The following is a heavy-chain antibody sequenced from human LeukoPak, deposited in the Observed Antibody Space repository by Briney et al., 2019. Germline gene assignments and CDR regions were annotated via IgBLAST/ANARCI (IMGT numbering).Heavy chain of an antibody. J-gene: IGHJ4*02. V-gene: IGHV1-69*13. Sequence: SVKVSCKASGYTFTNYYMHWVRQAPGQGLEWMGGIIPIFGTANYAQKFQGRVTITADESTSTAYMELSSLRSEDTAVYYCARGTYYDFWSGYPQPQFFDYWGQGTLVTVSS. CDR2: IIPIFGTA. CDR3: ARGTYYDFWSGYPQPQFFDY. CDR1: GYTFTNYY. D-gene: IGHD3-3*01.